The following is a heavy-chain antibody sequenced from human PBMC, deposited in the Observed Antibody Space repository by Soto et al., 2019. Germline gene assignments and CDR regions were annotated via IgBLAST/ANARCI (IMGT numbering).Heavy chain of an antibody. CDR2: ISNNGAHT. Sequence: EAQLVESGGGLVQPGGSLRLSCAASGFTFSNYGMHWVRQAPGKGLEYVSGISNNGAHTDYAKSVKGRFTISRDNSENTLYLQMGSLXXXDMXLYYCARRGYGSRWPNVYMDVWGKGTTVTVSS. CDR1: GFTFSNYG. D-gene: IGHD6-13*01. V-gene: IGHV3-64*01. J-gene: IGHJ6*03. CDR3: ARRGYGSRWPNVYMDV.